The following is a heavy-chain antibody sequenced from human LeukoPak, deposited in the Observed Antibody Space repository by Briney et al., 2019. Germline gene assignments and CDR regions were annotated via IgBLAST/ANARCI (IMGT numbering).Heavy chain of an antibody. CDR3: ARGGHYYDSSGQNAFDI. CDR1: GFTFNDYY. V-gene: IGHV3-11*05. D-gene: IGHD3-22*01. Sequence: GGSLRLSCAASGFTFNDYYMSWIRRAPGKGLEWVSYISSSSSHTNYADSVKGRFTISRDNAKNSLYLQMNSLRAEDTAVYYCARGGHYYDSSGQNAFDIWGQGTMVTVSS. CDR2: ISSSSSHT. J-gene: IGHJ3*02.